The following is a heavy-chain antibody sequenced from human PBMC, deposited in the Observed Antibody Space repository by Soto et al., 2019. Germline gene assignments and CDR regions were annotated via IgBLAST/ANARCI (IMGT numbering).Heavy chain of an antibody. D-gene: IGHD6-13*01. V-gene: IGHV4-39*01. Sequence: QLQLQESGPGLVKPSETLSLTCTVSGGSISSSSYYWGWIRQPPGKGLEWIGSIYYSGSTYYNPSLKSRVTISVDTSKNQFSLKLSSVTAADTAVYYCARHGAAGTNYYYYGMDVWGQGTTVTVSS. CDR3: ARHGAAGTNYYYYGMDV. CDR1: GGSISSSSYY. CDR2: IYYSGST. J-gene: IGHJ6*02.